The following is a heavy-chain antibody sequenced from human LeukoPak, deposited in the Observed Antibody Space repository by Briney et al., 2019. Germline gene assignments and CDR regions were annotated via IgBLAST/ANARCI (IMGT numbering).Heavy chain of an antibody. CDR1: GFTFDDYA. CDR3: AMNTFGGGKNYYGMDV. D-gene: IGHD3-16*01. Sequence: PGRSLRLSCAASGFTFDDYAMHWVRQAPGKGLEWVSAISSSGGSSYYADSVKGRFTISRDNSKNTLYLQMNSLRAEDTAVYYCAMNTFGGGKNYYGMDVWGQGTTVTVSS. J-gene: IGHJ6*02. CDR2: ISSSGGSS. V-gene: IGHV3-23*01.